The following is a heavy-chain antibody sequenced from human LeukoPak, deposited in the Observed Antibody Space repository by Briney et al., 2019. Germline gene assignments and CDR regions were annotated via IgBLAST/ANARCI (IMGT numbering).Heavy chain of an antibody. D-gene: IGHD2-2*01. CDR3: AREVVVVPDYYYYGLDV. CDR1: GFTVSSNY. V-gene: IGHV3-30-3*01. Sequence: GGSLRLSCAASGFTVSSNYMSWVRQAPGKGLEWVAVISYDGSNKYYADSVKGRFTISRDNSKNTLYLQMNSLRVEDTAVYYCAREVVVVPDYYYYGLDVWGQGTTVTVSS. CDR2: ISYDGSNK. J-gene: IGHJ6*02.